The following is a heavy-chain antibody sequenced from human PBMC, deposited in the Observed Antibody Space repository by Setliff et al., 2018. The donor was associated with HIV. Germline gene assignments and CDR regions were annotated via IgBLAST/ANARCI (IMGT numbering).Heavy chain of an antibody. D-gene: IGHD3-16*01. CDR2: IYYDGRT. CDR3: ARVGAVSADFDS. V-gene: IGHV4-39*07. CDR1: GGSIRTGAYY. J-gene: IGHJ5*01. Sequence: SETLSLTCTVSGGSIRTGAYYWGWIRQPPGKGLEWIGSIYYDGRTFYKPSLKSRLTISVDTSKNQFSLSLNSVTAADTAVYFCARVGAVSADFDSWGQGTLVTVSS.